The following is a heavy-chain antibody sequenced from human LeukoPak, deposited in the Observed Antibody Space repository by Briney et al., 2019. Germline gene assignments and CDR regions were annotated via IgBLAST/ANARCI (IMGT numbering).Heavy chain of an antibody. CDR1: VGSISTYY. CDR2: IYFSGST. V-gene: IGHV4-59*12. D-gene: IGHD3-22*01. Sequence: PSETLSLTCTVSVGSISTYYRNWVRQPPGKGLECVGYIYFSGSTNHNTYPPGRVTISVEETKNQFSLSLSSVTGADTAVYYCAREYDYYDSSGWDAFEIWGQGTMVTVSS. CDR3: AREYDYYDSSGWDAFEI. J-gene: IGHJ3*02.